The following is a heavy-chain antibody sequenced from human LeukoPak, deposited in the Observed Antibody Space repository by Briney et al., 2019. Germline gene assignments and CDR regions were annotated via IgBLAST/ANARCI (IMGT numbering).Heavy chain of an antibody. CDR1: GFTFTTYW. CDR2: ISSDGSST. D-gene: IGHD3-16*01. J-gene: IGHJ4*02. Sequence: GGSLRLSCAASGFTFTTYWMHWVRQAPGKGLVWVSRISSDGSSTTYADSVKGRFTISRDNAKNTLYLQMNSLRAEDTAVYYCAAQGVFSHGGYWGQGTLVTVSS. CDR3: AAQGVFSHGGY. V-gene: IGHV3-74*01.